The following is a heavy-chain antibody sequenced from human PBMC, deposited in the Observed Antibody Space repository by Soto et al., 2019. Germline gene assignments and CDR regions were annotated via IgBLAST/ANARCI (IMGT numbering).Heavy chain of an antibody. J-gene: IGHJ4*02. CDR3: ARPYDSKTYFFVPAFDY. V-gene: IGHV3-30*03. D-gene: IGHD3-22*01. CDR1: GFTFSGYG. Sequence: PGWSLRLSCAASGFTFSGYGLHWVRQAPGKGLEWLAAISYDGRDEYYADSVKGRFTISRDNSKNTLYLQMDNLRPEDTAVYYCARPYDSKTYFFVPAFDYWGQGTLVTVSS. CDR2: ISYDGRDE.